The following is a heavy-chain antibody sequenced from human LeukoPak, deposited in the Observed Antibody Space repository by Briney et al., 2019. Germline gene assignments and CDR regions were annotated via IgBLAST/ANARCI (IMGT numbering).Heavy chain of an antibody. CDR1: RFTFRPFA. V-gene: IGHV3-23*01. Sequence: GGSLRLSCALSRFTFRPFAMSWVPQAPGKGLEWVSAISAGGTTYYTDSVKGRFTISRDNSQSTLYLEVNSLRADDTAVYYCTKASSSLGESFFVHYYTDVWGEGATVTVSS. J-gene: IGHJ6*03. CDR2: ISAGGTT. D-gene: IGHD3-16*01. CDR3: TKASSSLGESFFVHYYTDV.